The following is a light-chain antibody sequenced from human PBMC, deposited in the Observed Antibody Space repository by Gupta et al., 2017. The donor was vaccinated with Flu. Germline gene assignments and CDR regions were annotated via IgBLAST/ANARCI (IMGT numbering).Light chain of an antibody. V-gene: IGKV3-20*01. CDR2: GAS. CDR1: QSVGSSY. CDR3: QKYGTSPLT. Sequence: EIVLTHSPGILSLSPGERATLSCRASQSVGSSYLAWYQQKPGQAPSLLIYGASSRATGIPDRFSGSGSGTDFTLTISRLEPEDFAVYYCQKYGTSPLTFGGGTKVEI. J-gene: IGKJ4*01.